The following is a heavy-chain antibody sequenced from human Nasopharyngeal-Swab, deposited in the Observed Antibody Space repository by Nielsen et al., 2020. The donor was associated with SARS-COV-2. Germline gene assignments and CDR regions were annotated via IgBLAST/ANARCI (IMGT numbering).Heavy chain of an antibody. J-gene: IGHJ4*02. D-gene: IGHD6-13*01. CDR3: ARAGIAAAGDFDY. Sequence: WIRQPPGKGLEWIGYIYYSGSTSYNPSLKSRVTISVDTSKNQFSLKVRSVTAADTAVYYCARAGIAAAGDFDYWGQGTLVTVSS. V-gene: IGHV4-59*01. CDR2: IYYSGST.